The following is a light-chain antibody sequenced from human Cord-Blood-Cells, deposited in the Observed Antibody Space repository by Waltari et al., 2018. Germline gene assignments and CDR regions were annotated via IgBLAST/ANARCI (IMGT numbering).Light chain of an antibody. CDR3: QQSYSTPFT. CDR2: AAS. Sequence: DIQMTQSPSSLSASVGDRVTITCRASQSISSYLNWYQQKPGKAPKLLIYAASSLQSGVPSSFSGSGSGTDFTFTISSRKPEDFATYYCQQSYSTPFTFGPGTKVDIK. V-gene: IGKV1-39*01. J-gene: IGKJ3*01. CDR1: QSISSY.